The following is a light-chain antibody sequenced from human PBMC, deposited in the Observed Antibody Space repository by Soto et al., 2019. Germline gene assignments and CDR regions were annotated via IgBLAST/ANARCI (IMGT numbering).Light chain of an antibody. J-gene: IGLJ2*01. CDR2: DVS. CDR3: SSYTSSSTPVV. V-gene: IGLV2-14*01. Sequence: QSALTQPASVPGSPGQSITISCTGTSSDVGGYNYVSWYQQHPGKAPKLMIYDVSNRPSGVSNRFSGSKSGNTASLTISGCKAEDEADYYCSSYTSSSTPVVFGGGTKLTVL. CDR1: SSDVGGYNY.